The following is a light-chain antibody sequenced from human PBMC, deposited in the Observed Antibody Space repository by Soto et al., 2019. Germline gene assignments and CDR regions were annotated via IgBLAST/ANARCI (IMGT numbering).Light chain of an antibody. CDR1: QSISYY. CDR3: QQYYSYPT. CDR2: AAS. V-gene: IGKV1-39*01. J-gene: IGKJ1*01. Sequence: DIQMTQSPSSLSASVGDRVTITFRASQSISYYLNWYQQTPGMAPKVLIYAASNLQSGVPSRFSGSGSGTDFTLTISCLQSEDFATYYCQQYYSYPTFGQGTKVDI.